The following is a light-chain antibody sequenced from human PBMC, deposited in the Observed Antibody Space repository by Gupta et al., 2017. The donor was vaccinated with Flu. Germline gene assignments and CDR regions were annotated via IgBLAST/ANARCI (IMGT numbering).Light chain of an antibody. J-gene: IGKJ1*01. V-gene: IGKV1-9*01. Sequence: DIQLTPSPPFLYASVGDRVTFTCRASQDISSFLAWYQQKPGKAPKLLIYGASTLQGGVPSKFSGSGIETLFSLTISSLQPEDAATYYCQQLNSDPHTFGQGTKLEIK. CDR3: QQLNSDPHT. CDR2: GAS. CDR1: QDISSF.